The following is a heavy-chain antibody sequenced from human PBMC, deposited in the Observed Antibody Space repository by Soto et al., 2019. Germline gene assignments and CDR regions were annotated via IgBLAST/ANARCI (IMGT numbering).Heavy chain of an antibody. J-gene: IGHJ5*02. V-gene: IGHV4-4*07. CDR3: ARGIYSKVGATIWFDP. CDR1: GGSINSYY. D-gene: IGHD1-26*01. Sequence: SETLSLTCTVSGGSINSYYWSWIRQPAGKGLEWIGRIYTSGSTNYNPSLKSRVTMSVDTSKNRFSLKLSSVTAADTAVYYCARGIYSKVGATIWFDPWGQGTLVTVSS. CDR2: IYTSGST.